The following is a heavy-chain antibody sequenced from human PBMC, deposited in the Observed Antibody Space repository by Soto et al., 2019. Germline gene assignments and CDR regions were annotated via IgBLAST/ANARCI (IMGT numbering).Heavy chain of an antibody. D-gene: IGHD3-22*01. CDR1: GFSISSFW. J-gene: IGHJ4*02. V-gene: IGHV3-7*05. CDR3: TVGEVTTNDNIPFDY. Sequence: GGSLRLSCAASGFSISSFWMTWVRQAPGAGLEWVANIKQDGSEKYYATSYGTPVKGRFTISRDDSQNTAYLQMNSLRSDDTAFYYCTVGEVTTNDNIPFDYWGRGTLVTVSS. CDR2: IKQDGSEK.